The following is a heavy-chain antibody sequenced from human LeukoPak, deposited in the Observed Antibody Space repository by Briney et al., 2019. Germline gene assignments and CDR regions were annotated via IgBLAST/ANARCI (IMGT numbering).Heavy chain of an antibody. V-gene: IGHV3-21*01. CDR2: ISSSSSYI. Sequence: GGSLRLSCAASGFTFSSYSMNWVRQAPGKGLEWVSSISSSSSYIYYADSVKGRFTISRDNAKNSLYLQMNSLRAEDTAVYYCARTGYNSGWYVGGEDYWGQGTLVTVSS. J-gene: IGHJ4*02. CDR3: ARTGYNSGWYVGGEDY. CDR1: GFTFSSYS. D-gene: IGHD6-19*01.